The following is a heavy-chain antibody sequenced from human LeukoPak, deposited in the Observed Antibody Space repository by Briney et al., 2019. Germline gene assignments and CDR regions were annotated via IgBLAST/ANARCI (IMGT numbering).Heavy chain of an antibody. CDR2: INNNGDST. CDR3: ARRAGAYSHPYDY. V-gene: IGHV3-64*01. Sequence: PGGSLRLSCAASGFTFSSYAMHWVRQAPGRGLEFVSSINNNGDSTYYTHSVKGRFTISRDNSKNTLYLQMNSLRAEDTAVYYCARRAGAYSHPYDYWGQGTLVTVSS. J-gene: IGHJ4*02. CDR1: GFTFSSYA. D-gene: IGHD4/OR15-4a*01.